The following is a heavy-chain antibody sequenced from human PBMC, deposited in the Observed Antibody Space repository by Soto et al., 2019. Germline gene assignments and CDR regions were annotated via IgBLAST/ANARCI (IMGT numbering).Heavy chain of an antibody. D-gene: IGHD4-4*01. J-gene: IGHJ4*02. CDR1: GFTFSSSW. V-gene: IGHV3-7*01. Sequence: LRRSCAASGFTFSSSWMSWFRQAPGKGLEWVANIKQDGSEKNYVDSVKGRFTISRDNAKNSLYLQMNSLRAEDTAVYYCARDSYSKGDYWGQGILVTVSS. CDR3: ARDSYSKGDY. CDR2: IKQDGSEK.